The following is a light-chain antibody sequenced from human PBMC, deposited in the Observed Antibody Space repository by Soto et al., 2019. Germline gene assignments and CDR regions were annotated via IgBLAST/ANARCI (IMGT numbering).Light chain of an antibody. CDR1: QDISNY. CDR3: KQLNNYPLT. V-gene: IGKV1-9*01. CDR2: AAY. Sequence: DIQITHSPCCLSASVVDRVTITYRASQDISNYLAWYQQEPGRAPKLLIYAAYTLQSGVQSRFSGSGSGTEFTLTVRSLQPEDFATYYCKQLNNYPLTFGHGTRLEIK. J-gene: IGKJ5*01.